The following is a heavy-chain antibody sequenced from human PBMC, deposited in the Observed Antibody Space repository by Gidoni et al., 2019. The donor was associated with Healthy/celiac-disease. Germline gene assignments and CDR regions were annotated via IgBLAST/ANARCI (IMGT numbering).Heavy chain of an antibody. J-gene: IGHJ4*02. V-gene: IGHV3-30-3*01. CDR1: GFTCGTYA. CDR3: ARDHNGDYGGPFDY. D-gene: IGHD4-17*01. CDR2: ISYDGSNK. Sequence: QVRLVESGGGVVQPGRSLRVSCAASGFTCGTYAIHWVRQAPGKGLEWVAVISYDGSNKYYADSVKGRFTISRDNSNNTLYLQMNSLRVEDTAAYYCARDHNGDYGGPFDYWGQGTLVTVSS.